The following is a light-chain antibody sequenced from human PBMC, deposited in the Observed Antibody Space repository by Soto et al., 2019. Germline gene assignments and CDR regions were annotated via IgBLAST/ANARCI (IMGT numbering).Light chain of an antibody. J-gene: IGKJ1*01. Sequence: DIQMTQSPSSLSASVGERVTITCRASQSISRYVNWYQQKPGKAPTLLISAASSLERGVPSRFSGGGSGTDFTLTISSLQHEDFASYHCQQNYRDTPCTFGQGTKVEVK. CDR1: QSISRY. CDR2: AAS. CDR3: QQNYRDTPCT. V-gene: IGKV1-39*01.